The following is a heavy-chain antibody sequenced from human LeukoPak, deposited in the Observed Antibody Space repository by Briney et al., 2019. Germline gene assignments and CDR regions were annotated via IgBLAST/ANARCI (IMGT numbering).Heavy chain of an antibody. CDR3: ARDPHTALNYYYMDV. CDR2: IRQDGSEK. D-gene: IGHD5-18*01. CDR1: GFTFSNYW. V-gene: IGHV3-7*01. J-gene: IGHJ6*03. Sequence: PGGSLRLSRAASGFTFSNYWMSWVRQAPGKGLEWVANIRQDGSEKYHVDSVKGRFTISRDNAKNSLYLQMNSLRAEDTAVYYCARDPHTALNYYYMDVWGKGTTVSISS.